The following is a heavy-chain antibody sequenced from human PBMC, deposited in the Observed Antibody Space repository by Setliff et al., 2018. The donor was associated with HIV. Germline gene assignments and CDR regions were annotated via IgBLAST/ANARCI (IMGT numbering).Heavy chain of an antibody. Sequence: GASVKVSCKASGYTFTTYSIIWVRQAPGQGLEWMGWINTNTGNPMYPQDFTGRFVFTLDTSVSTAYLQISSLKAEDTAVYYCARGAYQYYDSSGYYQGSFDYWGQGTLVTVSS. J-gene: IGHJ4*02. CDR3: ARGAYQYYDSSGYYQGSFDY. CDR1: GYTFTTYS. D-gene: IGHD3-22*01. CDR2: INTNTGNP. V-gene: IGHV7-4-1*02.